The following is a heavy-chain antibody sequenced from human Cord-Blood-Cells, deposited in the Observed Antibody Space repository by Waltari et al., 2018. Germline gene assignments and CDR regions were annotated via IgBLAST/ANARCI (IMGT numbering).Heavy chain of an antibody. V-gene: IGHV4-59*11. Sequence: QVQLQESGPGLVKPSETLSLTCTVSGGSISSHYWSWIRQPPGKGLEWIGYIYYSGRTNYNPSLKSRVTISVDTSKNQFSLKLSSVTAADTAVYYCAREGAADSLDYWGQGTLVTVSS. CDR1: GGSISSHY. CDR2: IYYSGRT. J-gene: IGHJ4*02. D-gene: IGHD6-13*01. CDR3: AREGAADSLDY.